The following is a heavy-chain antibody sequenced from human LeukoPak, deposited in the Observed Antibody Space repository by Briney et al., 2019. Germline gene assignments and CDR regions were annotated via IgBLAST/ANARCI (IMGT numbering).Heavy chain of an antibody. V-gene: IGHV4-39*07. J-gene: IGHJ3*02. CDR3: ARNDIVVVPAAVYDAFDI. CDR1: GGSISSSSYY. D-gene: IGHD2-2*01. Sequence: SETLSLTCTVSGGSISSSSYYWGWIRQPPGKGLEWIGSIYYSGTTYYNPSLKSRVTISVDTSKNQFSLRLTSVTAADTAVYYCARNDIVVVPAAVYDAFDIWGQGTMVTVSS. CDR2: IYYSGTT.